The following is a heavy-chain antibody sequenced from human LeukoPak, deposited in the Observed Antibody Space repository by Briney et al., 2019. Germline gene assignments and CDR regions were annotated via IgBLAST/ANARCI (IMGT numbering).Heavy chain of an antibody. J-gene: IGHJ4*02. D-gene: IGHD2-21*02. V-gene: IGHV4-34*01. CDR2: INHSGST. CDR1: GGSFSGYY. CDR3: ARTPCGGDCGFDY. Sequence: PSETLSLTCAVYGGSFSGYYWSWIRQPPGKGLEWIGEINHSGSTNYNPSLKSRVTISVDTSKNQFSLKLSSVTAADTAVYYCARTPCGGDCGFDYWGQGTLVTVSS.